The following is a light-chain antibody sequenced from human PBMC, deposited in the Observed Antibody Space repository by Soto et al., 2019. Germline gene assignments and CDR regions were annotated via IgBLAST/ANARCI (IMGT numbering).Light chain of an antibody. CDR3: QKYSNCPLT. V-gene: IGKV3-15*01. CDR2: GAS. J-gene: IGKJ1*01. Sequence: EIVMTQSPATVSVSQGERASLSCRASQTVNSKMAWYQQKPGQGPRLLIYGASTRATGIPARFSGSGSGTEFTLTISSLQLEDLAVYCCQKYSNCPLTFGQGTTVKI. CDR1: QTVNSK.